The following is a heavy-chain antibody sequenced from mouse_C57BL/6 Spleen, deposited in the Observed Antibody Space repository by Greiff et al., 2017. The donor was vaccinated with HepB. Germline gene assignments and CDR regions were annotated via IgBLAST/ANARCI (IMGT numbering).Heavy chain of an antibody. V-gene: IGHV14-2*01. Sequence: VQLKQSGAELVKPGASVKLSCTASGFNIKDYYMHWVKQRTEQGLEWIGRIDPEDGETKYAPKFQGKATITADTSSNTAYLQISSLTSEDTAVYYCAGDYDYDSAWFAYWGQGTLVTVSA. J-gene: IGHJ3*01. D-gene: IGHD2-4*01. CDR1: GFNIKDYY. CDR2: IDPEDGET. CDR3: AGDYDYDSAWFAY.